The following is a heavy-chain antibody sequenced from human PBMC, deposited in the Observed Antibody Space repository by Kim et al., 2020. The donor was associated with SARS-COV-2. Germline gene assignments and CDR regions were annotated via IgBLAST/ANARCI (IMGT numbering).Heavy chain of an antibody. J-gene: IGHJ4*02. V-gene: IGHV3-23*01. Sequence: ADSVKGRFTISRDNSKNTLYLQMNSLRAEETAVYYCATFNYDSSGYYFDYWGQGTLVTVSS. D-gene: IGHD3-22*01. CDR3: ATFNYDSSGYYFDY.